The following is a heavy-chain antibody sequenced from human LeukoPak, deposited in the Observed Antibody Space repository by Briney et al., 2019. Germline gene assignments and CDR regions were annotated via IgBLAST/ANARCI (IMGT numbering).Heavy chain of an antibody. CDR1: GGTFSSYA. Sequence: SVKVSCKASGGTFSSYAISWVRQAPGQGLEWMGRIIPILGIANYAQKFQGRVTITADKSTSTAYMELSSLRSEDTAVYYCARDYGDYGDYYYYYYMDVWGKGTTVTVSS. J-gene: IGHJ6*03. V-gene: IGHV1-69*04. CDR3: ARDYGDYGDYYYYYYMDV. D-gene: IGHD4-17*01. CDR2: IIPILGIA.